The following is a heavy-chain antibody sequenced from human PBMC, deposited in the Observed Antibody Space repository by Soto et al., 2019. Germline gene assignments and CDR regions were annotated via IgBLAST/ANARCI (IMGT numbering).Heavy chain of an antibody. CDR3: ASLTRSGWPLDYYYYYGMDV. Sequence: PLETLSLTCAVFGGYFSGFYWSRIRQPPGEGVGWIGEINHSGSTNYNPSLKSRVTISVDTSKNQFSLKLSSVTAAYTAVYYCASLTRSGWPLDYYYYYGMDVWGQGTTVTVSS. CDR2: INHSGST. V-gene: IGHV4-34*01. J-gene: IGHJ6*02. CDR1: GGYFSGFY. D-gene: IGHD6-19*01.